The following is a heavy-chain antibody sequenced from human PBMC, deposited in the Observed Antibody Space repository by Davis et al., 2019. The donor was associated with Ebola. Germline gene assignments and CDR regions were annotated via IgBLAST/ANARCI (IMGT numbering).Heavy chain of an antibody. CDR3: AKVQRGI. J-gene: IGHJ3*02. Sequence: GESLKISCSVSGFTFTNYAFHWVRQAPGKGLEWVGVISYDGRRKYYTDSVKGRFTISRDDSRDTLNLQMNSLRDEDTAVYYCAKVQRGIWGQGTMVTVSS. D-gene: IGHD2-2*01. CDR2: ISYDGRRK. CDR1: GFTFTNYA. V-gene: IGHV3-30-3*02.